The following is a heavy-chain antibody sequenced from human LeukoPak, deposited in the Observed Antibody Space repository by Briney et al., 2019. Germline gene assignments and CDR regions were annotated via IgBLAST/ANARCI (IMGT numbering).Heavy chain of an antibody. CDR1: GFTFSSYG. Sequence: GGSLRLSCAASGFTFSSYGMHWVRQAPGKGLEWVAFIRYDGSNKYYADSVKGRFTISRDNSKNTLYLQMNSLRAEDTAVYYCAKDRLEYSSGWYVPGDYWGQGTLVTVSS. J-gene: IGHJ4*02. CDR3: AKDRLEYSSGWYVPGDY. D-gene: IGHD6-19*01. V-gene: IGHV3-30*02. CDR2: IRYDGSNK.